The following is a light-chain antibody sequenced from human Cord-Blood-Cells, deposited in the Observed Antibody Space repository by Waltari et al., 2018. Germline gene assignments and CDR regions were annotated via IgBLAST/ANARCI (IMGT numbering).Light chain of an antibody. V-gene: IGLV3-19*01. CDR3: NSRDSRGNHYV. J-gene: IGLJ1*01. CDR1: SLRSYY. CDR2: GKN. Sequence: SSELTQDPAVSVALGQTVRITCQGDSLRSYYASWYQQKPGQAPVLVLYGKNNRPSGIPDRFSGSSSGNTASLTITGAQAEDEADYYCNSRDSRGNHYVFGTGTKVTVL.